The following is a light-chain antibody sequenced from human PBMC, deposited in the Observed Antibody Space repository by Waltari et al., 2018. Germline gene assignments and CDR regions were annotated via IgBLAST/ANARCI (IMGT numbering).Light chain of an antibody. V-gene: IGKV4-1*01. CDR2: WAS. CDR3: QQYCTTPLT. J-gene: IGKJ4*01. CDR1: QNILYSSNSKNY. Sequence: DIVMTQSPDSLAVSLGERATINCKSSQNILYSSNSKNYLAWYQHKPGQPPKLLIYWASTRESGVPDRFSGSESGTDFNLTISSLQAEDVAVYYCQQYCTTPLTFGGGTKVEIK.